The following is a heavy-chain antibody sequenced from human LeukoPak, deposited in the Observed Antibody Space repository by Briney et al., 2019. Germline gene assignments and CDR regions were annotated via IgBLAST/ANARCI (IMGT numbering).Heavy chain of an antibody. CDR3: ARDSYYYGSGSFPLFDY. Sequence: SVKVSCKASGGTFSSYAISWVRQAPGQGLEWMGRIIPILGIANYAQKFQGRVTITADKSTSTAYMGLSSLRSEDTAVYYCARDSYYYGSGSFPLFDYWGQGTLVTVSS. V-gene: IGHV1-69*04. CDR1: GGTFSSYA. D-gene: IGHD3-10*01. CDR2: IIPILGIA. J-gene: IGHJ4*02.